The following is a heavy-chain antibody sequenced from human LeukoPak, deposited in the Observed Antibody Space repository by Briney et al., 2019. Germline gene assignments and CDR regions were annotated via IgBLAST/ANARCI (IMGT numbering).Heavy chain of an antibody. CDR3: ARDSVVVVAAGDY. D-gene: IGHD2-15*01. CDR2: ISAYNGNT. CDR1: GYTFTSYG. J-gene: IGHJ4*02. V-gene: IGHV1-18*01. Sequence: ASVNVSCKASGYTFTSYGISWVRQAPGQGLEWMGWISAYNGNTNYAQKLQGRVTMTTDTSTSTACMELRSLRSDDTAVYYCARDSVVVVAAGDYWGQGTLVTVSS.